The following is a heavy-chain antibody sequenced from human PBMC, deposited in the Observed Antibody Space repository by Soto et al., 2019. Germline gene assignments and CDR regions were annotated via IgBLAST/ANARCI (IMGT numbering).Heavy chain of an antibody. V-gene: IGHV3-74*01. J-gene: IGHJ4*02. D-gene: IGHD5-12*01. CDR2: INSDGSST. CDR1: GFTFSSYW. Sequence: GGSLRLSCAASGFTFSSYWMHWVRQAPGKGLVWVSRINSDGSSTSYADSVKGRFTISRDNAKNTLYLQMNSLRAEDTAVYYCARENSGYDCRPLDYWGQGTLVTVSS. CDR3: ARENSGYDCRPLDY.